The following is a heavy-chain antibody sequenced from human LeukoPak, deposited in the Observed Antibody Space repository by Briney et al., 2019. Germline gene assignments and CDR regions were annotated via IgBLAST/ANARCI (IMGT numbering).Heavy chain of an antibody. CDR1: GFTFSNAW. J-gene: IGHJ6*03. D-gene: IGHD5-18*01. CDR3: TTVSRGTRIQLWRHYYYYYMDV. V-gene: IGHV3-15*01. CDR2: IKSKTDGGTT. Sequence: GGSLRLSCAASGFTFSNAWMSWVRQAPGKGLEWVGRIKSKTDGGTTDYAAPVKGRFTISRDDSKNTLYLQMNSLKTEDTAVYYCTTVSRGTRIQLWRHYYYYYMDVWGKGTTVTISS.